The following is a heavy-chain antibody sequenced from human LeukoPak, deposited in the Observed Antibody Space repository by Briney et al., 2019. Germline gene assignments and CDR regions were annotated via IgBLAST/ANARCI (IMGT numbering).Heavy chain of an antibody. J-gene: IGHJ5*02. D-gene: IGHD6-6*01. CDR2: IYYSGST. Sequence: SETLSLTCTVSGDSISRYYWGWLRQPPGKRLEGIGYIYYSGSTNYNPSLKSRVTISVDTSKNQFSLKLSSVTAADTAVYYCARDYSQLGRFDPWGQGTLVTVSS. CDR3: ARDYSQLGRFDP. V-gene: IGHV4-59*01. CDR1: GDSISRYY.